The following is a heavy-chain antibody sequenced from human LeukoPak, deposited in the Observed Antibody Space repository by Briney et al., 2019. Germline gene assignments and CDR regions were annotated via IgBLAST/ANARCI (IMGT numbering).Heavy chain of an antibody. Sequence: PSETLSLTCTASGGSISSHYWSWIRQPPGKGLEWIGYIYYSGSTNYNPSLKSRVTISVDTSKNQFSLKLSSVTAADTAVYYCARLLQGTVVTPLWFDPWGQGTLVTVSS. CDR1: GGSISSHY. J-gene: IGHJ5*02. CDR3: ARLLQGTVVTPLWFDP. V-gene: IGHV4-59*11. D-gene: IGHD4-23*01. CDR2: IYYSGST.